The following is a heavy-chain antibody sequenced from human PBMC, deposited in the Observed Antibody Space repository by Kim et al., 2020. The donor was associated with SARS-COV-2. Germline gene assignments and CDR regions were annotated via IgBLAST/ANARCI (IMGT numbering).Heavy chain of an antibody. CDR2: IKSKTDGGTT. J-gene: IGHJ4*02. Sequence: GGSLRLSCAASGFTFSNAWMSWVRQAPGKGLEWVGRIKSKTDGGTTDYAAPVKGRFTISRDDSKNTLYLQMNSLKTEDTVVYYCTTDSAAGLADILTGQFDYWGQGTLVTVSS. CDR3: TTDSAAGLADILTGQFDY. CDR1: GFTFSNAW. D-gene: IGHD3-9*01. V-gene: IGHV3-15*01.